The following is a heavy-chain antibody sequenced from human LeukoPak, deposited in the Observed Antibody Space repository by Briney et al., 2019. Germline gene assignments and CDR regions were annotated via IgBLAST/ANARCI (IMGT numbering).Heavy chain of an antibody. CDR3: AKEGRFLEWYPFDY. V-gene: IGHV3-30*18. CDR2: ISYDGSNK. J-gene: IGHJ4*02. D-gene: IGHD3-3*01. CDR1: GFTFSSYG. Sequence: PGGSLRLSCAASGFTFSSYGMHWVRQAPGKGLEWVAVISYDGSNKYYADSVKGRFTISRDNPKNTLYLQMNSLRAEDTAVYYCAKEGRFLEWYPFDYWGQGTLVTVSS.